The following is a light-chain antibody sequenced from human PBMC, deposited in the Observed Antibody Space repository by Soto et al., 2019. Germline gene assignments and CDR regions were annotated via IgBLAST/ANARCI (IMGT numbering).Light chain of an antibody. V-gene: IGKV3-20*01. CDR1: QSVRSGY. CDR3: HQYGNSPLT. J-gene: IGKJ4*01. CDR2: GAS. Sequence: EIVLTQSPGTLSLSPGERATHSCRASQSVRSGYFAWYQQKPGQAPRLLIVGASSRATGIPDRFSGGGSGTDFTLTIIRLEPEDFALNYCHQYGNSPLTFGGGTTVEIK.